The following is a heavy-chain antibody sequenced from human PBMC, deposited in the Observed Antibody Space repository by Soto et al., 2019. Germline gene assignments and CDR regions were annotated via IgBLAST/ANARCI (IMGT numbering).Heavy chain of an antibody. J-gene: IGHJ4*02. D-gene: IGHD3-22*01. CDR2: ISSVDSII. V-gene: IGHV3-11*01. CDR1: GFTFSDYY. Sequence: PGGSLRLSCAAFGFTFSDYYMSWIRQAPGKGLEWISYISSVDSIIYYADSVKGRFTISRDNAKNSLFLQMNSLRAEDTAVYYCARDLGYYASSGYFDYWGQGTLVTVSS. CDR3: ARDLGYYASSGYFDY.